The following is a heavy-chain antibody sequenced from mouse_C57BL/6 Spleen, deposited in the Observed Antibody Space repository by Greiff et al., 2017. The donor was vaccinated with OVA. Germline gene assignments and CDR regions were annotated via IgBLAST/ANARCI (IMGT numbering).Heavy chain of an antibody. Sequence: VQLQQPGAELVKPGASVKLSCKASGYTFTSYWMHWVKQRPGQGLEWIGMIHPNSGSTNYNEKFKSKATLTVDKSSSTAYMQLSSLTSEDSAVYYCARSGGYDDGYYFDYWGQGTTLTVSS. V-gene: IGHV1-64*01. D-gene: IGHD2-2*01. J-gene: IGHJ2*01. CDR1: GYTFTSYW. CDR2: IHPNSGST. CDR3: ARSGGYDDGYYFDY.